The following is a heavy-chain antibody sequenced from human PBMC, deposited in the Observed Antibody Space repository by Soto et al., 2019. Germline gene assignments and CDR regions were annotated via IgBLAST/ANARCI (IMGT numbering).Heavy chain of an antibody. CDR2: IGSTGKSI. Sequence: GGSLRLSCAASGFTFSIYSMSWVRQAPGKGLEWVSSIGSTGKSIYYADSVKGRFTFSRDNSKDTLYLQMNSLTAGDTAVYYCAKVSHDSNTDYWGQGTLVTVSS. CDR3: AKVSHDSNTDY. CDR1: GFTFSIYS. V-gene: IGHV3-23*01. D-gene: IGHD3-22*01. J-gene: IGHJ4*02.